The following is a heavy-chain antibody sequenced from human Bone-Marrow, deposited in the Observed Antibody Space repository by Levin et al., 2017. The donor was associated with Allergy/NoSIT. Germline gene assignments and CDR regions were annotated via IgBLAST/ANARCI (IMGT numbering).Heavy chain of an antibody. D-gene: IGHD5-24*01. CDR1: GFTVSRQY. CDR2: IYSDGNT. Sequence: GESLKISCAGSGFTVSRQYMSWVRRAPGKGLEWVSVIYSDGNTYYADSVKGRFTISRDTSKNTLYLQMNSLRAEDTAVYYCARGLLRDGYNYWEEYWGQGTLVTVSS. V-gene: IGHV3-53*01. CDR3: ARGLLRDGYNYWEEY. J-gene: IGHJ4*02.